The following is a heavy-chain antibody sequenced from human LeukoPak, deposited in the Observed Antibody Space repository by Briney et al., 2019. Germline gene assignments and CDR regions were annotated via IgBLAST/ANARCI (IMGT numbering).Heavy chain of an antibody. CDR1: GYIFTSYA. CDR2: INTNTGNP. CDR3: ARGTIFGVVNMDV. J-gene: IGHJ6*02. D-gene: IGHD3-3*01. Sequence: WASVNVSFKASGYIFTSYAMNWVRQAPGQGLEWMGWINTNTGNPTYAQGFTGRFVFSLDTSVSTAYLQISSLKAEDTAVYYCARGTIFGVVNMDVWGQGTTVTVSS. V-gene: IGHV7-4-1*02.